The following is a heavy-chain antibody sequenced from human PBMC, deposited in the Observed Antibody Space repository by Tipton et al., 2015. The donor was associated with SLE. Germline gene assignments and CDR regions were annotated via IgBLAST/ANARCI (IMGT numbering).Heavy chain of an antibody. V-gene: IGHV3-23*01. J-gene: IGHJ3*02. CDR1: GFTFSSYA. CDR3: ARDFVRMKGSYESAFDI. D-gene: IGHD1-26*01. CDR2: ISGSGGST. Sequence: GSLRLSCAASGFTFSSYAMSWVRQAPGKGLEWVSAISGSGGSTYYADSVKGRFTISRDNSKNTLYLQMNSLRAEDTAVYYCARDFVRMKGSYESAFDIWGQGTMVTVSS.